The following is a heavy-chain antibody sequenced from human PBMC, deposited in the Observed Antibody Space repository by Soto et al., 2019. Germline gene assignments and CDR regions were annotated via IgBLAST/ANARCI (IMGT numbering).Heavy chain of an antibody. V-gene: IGHV3-33*01. CDR2: IWYDGSNK. CDR1: GFTFSSYG. Sequence: QVQLVESGGGVVQPGRSLRLSCAASGFTFSSYGMHWVRQAPGKGLEWVAVIWYDGSNKYYADSVKGRFTISRDNSKHTLYLQMKSRRAEDTAVYYRAGSQRMVTRRGAWAFDIWGQGKMVTVSS. D-gene: IGHD6-13*01. CDR3: AGSQRMVTRRGAWAFDI. J-gene: IGHJ3*02.